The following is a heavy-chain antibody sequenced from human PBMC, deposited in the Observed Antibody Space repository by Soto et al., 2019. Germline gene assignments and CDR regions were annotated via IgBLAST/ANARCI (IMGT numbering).Heavy chain of an antibody. D-gene: IGHD6-13*01. CDR3: ARGGYSSIRIYYYGMDV. V-gene: IGHV3-30-3*01. CDR2: ISYDGSNK. J-gene: IGHJ6*02. Sequence: GGSLRLSCAASGFTFSSYAMHWVRQAPGKGLEWVAVISYDGSNKYYADSVKGRFTISRDNSKNTLYLQMNSLRAEDTAVYYCARGGYSSIRIYYYGMDVWGQGTTATVSS. CDR1: GFTFSSYA.